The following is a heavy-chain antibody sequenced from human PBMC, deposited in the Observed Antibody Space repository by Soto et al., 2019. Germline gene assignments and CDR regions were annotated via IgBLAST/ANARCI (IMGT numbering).Heavy chain of an antibody. Sequence: EVQLVESGGGLIQPGGSLRLSCAASGFTVSSNYMSWVRQAPGKGLEWVSVIYSGGSTYYADSVKGRFTISRDNSKNKLYLQMNSLRAEDTAVYYCARVSWDSSGFIDYWGQGTLVTVSS. D-gene: IGHD3-22*01. J-gene: IGHJ4*02. CDR1: GFTVSSNY. V-gene: IGHV3-53*01. CDR2: IYSGGST. CDR3: ARVSWDSSGFIDY.